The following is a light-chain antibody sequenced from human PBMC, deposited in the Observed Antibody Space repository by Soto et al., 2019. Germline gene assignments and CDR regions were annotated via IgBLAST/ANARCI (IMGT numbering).Light chain of an antibody. Sequence: DIQMTQSPSCVAPAVRRIITITCRASQSISSYLNWYQQKPGKAPKLLIYAASSLQSGVPSRFSGSGSGTDFTLTIRSLQPEDSATYYCQQYYSYSRTFGQGTKVDIK. CDR2: AAS. CDR3: QQYYSYSRT. J-gene: IGKJ1*01. CDR1: QSISSY. V-gene: IGKV1-39*01.